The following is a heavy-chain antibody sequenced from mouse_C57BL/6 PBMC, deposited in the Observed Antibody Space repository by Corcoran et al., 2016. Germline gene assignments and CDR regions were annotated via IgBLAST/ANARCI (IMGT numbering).Heavy chain of an antibody. Sequence: EVQLQQSGPELVKPGASVKISCKASGYTFTDYYMNWVKQSHGKSLEWIGDINPNNGGTSYNQKFKGKATLTVDKSSSTAYMELRSLTSEDSAVYYCAGPYYYGMDYWGQGTSVTVSS. V-gene: IGHV1-26*01. CDR3: AGPYYYGMDY. J-gene: IGHJ4*01. CDR1: GYTFTDYY. CDR2: INPNNGGT.